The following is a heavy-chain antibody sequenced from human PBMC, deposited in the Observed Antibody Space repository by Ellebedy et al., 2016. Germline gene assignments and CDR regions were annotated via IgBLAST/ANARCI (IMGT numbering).Heavy chain of an antibody. V-gene: IGHV3-7*04. J-gene: IGHJ4*02. CDR3: ARAAWPEGYCSGGSCYSYVH. D-gene: IGHD2-15*01. CDR2: IKQDGSEK. Sequence: GESLKISCAASGFTFSSYWMSWVRQAPGKGLEWVANIKQDGSEKYYVDSVKGRFTISRDNAKNSLYLQMNSLRAEDTAVYYCARAAWPEGYCSGGSCYSYVHWGQGTLVTVSS. CDR1: GFTFSSYW.